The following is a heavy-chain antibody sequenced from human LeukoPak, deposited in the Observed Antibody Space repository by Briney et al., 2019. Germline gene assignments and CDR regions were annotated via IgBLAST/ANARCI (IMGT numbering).Heavy chain of an antibody. J-gene: IGHJ3*02. CDR3: ARRLGLRWDLQAFDI. CDR1: GYTFSSYD. Sequence: ASVKVSCKASGYTFSSYDINWVRQATGQGLEWMGWMNPNSGNRGYAQKFQGRVTITRNTSISTAYMELSSLRSEDTAVYYCARRLGLRWDLQAFDIWGQGTMVTVSS. V-gene: IGHV1-8*03. CDR2: MNPNSGNR. D-gene: IGHD4-23*01.